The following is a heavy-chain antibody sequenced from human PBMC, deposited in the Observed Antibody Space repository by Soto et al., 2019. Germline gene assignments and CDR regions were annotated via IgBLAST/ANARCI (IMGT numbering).Heavy chain of an antibody. CDR1: GGSFSGFY. J-gene: IGHJ2*01. V-gene: IGHV4-34*01. Sequence: VHGGSFSGFYWTWILQPPGKGLEWIGEINHSGSSNYNPPLKSRVTMSLDTSRNQFSLSLNSVTAADTAVYYCARMAGPWYFDLWGRGTLDTVSS. CDR3: ARMAGPWYFDL. CDR2: INHSGSS.